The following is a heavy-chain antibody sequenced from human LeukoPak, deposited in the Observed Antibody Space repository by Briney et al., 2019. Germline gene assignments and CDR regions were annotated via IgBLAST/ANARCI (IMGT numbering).Heavy chain of an antibody. V-gene: IGHV5-51*01. D-gene: IGHD4-17*01. J-gene: IGHJ4*02. CDR2: VYPGDSDA. CDR3: ARQLYGDYYLAD. Sequence: GESLKISCKGSGYTFTNYWIGWVRQLPGKGLEWMGIVYPGDSDARYSPSFQGQVTFSADKSINTAYLQWSSLKASDTAMYYCARQLYGDYYLADWGQGTLVTVSS. CDR1: GYTFTNYW.